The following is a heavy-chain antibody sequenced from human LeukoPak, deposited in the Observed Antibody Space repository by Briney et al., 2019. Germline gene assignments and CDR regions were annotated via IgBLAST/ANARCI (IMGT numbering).Heavy chain of an antibody. CDR3: ARDNTGSYEY. V-gene: IGHV3-43*02. Sequence: GSLRLSCAASGFTFGDYDMHWVRQAPGKGLEWVSLIRADGATTRYTDSVKGRFTISRDNSKDSLYLQMNSLRTEDTALYYCARDNTGSYEYWGQGTLVTVSP. D-gene: IGHD1-26*01. CDR2: IRADGATT. J-gene: IGHJ4*02. CDR1: GFTFGDYD.